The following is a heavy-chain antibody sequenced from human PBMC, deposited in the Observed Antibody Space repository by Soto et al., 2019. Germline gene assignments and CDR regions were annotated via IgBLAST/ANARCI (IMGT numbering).Heavy chain of an antibody. CDR1: GGSISSGGYY. Sequence: QVQLQESGPGLVKPSQTLSLTCTVSGGSISSGGYYWSWIRQHPGKGLEWIGYIYYSGSTYYNPSLKSRVTISVDTSKNQFSLKLSSVTAADTAVYYCARGDVLYYYYGMDVWGQGTTVTVSS. CDR3: ARGDVLYYYYGMDV. D-gene: IGHD2-8*01. J-gene: IGHJ6*02. CDR2: IYYSGST. V-gene: IGHV4-31*03.